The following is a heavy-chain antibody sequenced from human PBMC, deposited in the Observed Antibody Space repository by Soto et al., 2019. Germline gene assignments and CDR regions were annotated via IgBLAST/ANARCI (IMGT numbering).Heavy chain of an antibody. V-gene: IGHV3-23*01. Sequence: PGGSLRLSCAASGFTFSSYAMSWVRQAPGKGLEWVSAISGSGGSTYYADSVKGRFTISRDNSKNTLYLQMNSLRAEDTAVYYRAKDLTVATITPGTFDYWGQGTLVTVSS. CDR3: AKDLTVATITPGTFDY. J-gene: IGHJ4*02. CDR2: ISGSGGST. D-gene: IGHD5-12*01. CDR1: GFTFSSYA.